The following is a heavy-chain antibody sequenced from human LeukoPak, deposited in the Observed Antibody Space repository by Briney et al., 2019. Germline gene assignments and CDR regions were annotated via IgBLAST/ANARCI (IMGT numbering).Heavy chain of an antibody. CDR2: ISNSSSYI. CDR3: ARSVAVAGARYWGHYMDV. V-gene: IGHV3-21*01. CDR1: GFGFSNFW. D-gene: IGHD6-19*01. J-gene: IGHJ6*03. Sequence: GGSLRLSCAASGFGFSNFWMSWVRQAPGKGLEWVSSISNSSSYIYYADSVKGRFTISRDNAKNSLYLQMNSLRAEDTAVYYCARSVAVAGARYWGHYMDVWGKGTTVTVSS.